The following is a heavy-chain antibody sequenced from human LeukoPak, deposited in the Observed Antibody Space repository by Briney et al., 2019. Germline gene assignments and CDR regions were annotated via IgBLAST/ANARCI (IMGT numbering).Heavy chain of an antibody. J-gene: IGHJ4*02. CDR2: ISSDGSTT. V-gene: IGHV3-74*01. CDR3: VRVRSSSSYVY. CDR1: GFTFSTSW. Sequence: GGSLRLSCATSGFTFSTSWMHWVRQAPGKGLVWVSRISSDGSTTTYADSVKGRFTISRDNAKNTLYLQMNSLRVKDTAVYYCVRVRSSSSYVYWGQGALVTVSS. D-gene: IGHD6-13*01.